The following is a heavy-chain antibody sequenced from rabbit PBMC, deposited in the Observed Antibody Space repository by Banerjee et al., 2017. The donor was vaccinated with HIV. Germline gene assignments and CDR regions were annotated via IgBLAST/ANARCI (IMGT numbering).Heavy chain of an antibody. V-gene: IGHV1S45*01. Sequence: QEQLVESGGGLVKPEGSLKLSCTASGFSFSSSYWICWVRQAPGKGLEWIGCIYTGSRGSTYYASWAKGRFTISKTSSTTVTLQMTSLTAADTATYFCARVEDGAGYDLWGPGTLVTVS. J-gene: IGHJ4*01. CDR3: ARVEDGAGYDL. CDR1: GFSFSSSYW. CDR2: IYTGSRGST. D-gene: IGHD6-1*01.